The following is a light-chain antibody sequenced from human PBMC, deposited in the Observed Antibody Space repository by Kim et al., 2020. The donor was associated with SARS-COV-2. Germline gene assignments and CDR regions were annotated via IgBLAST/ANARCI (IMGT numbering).Light chain of an antibody. V-gene: IGKV3-20*01. CDR1: SSSY. CDR3: QQYVSSPWT. CDR2: GAS. Sequence: SSSYLAWYQQKPGQAPRLLIYGASSRATGIPDRFSGSGSGTDFTLTISRLEPEDFAVYYCQQYVSSPWTFGQGTKVDIK. J-gene: IGKJ1*01.